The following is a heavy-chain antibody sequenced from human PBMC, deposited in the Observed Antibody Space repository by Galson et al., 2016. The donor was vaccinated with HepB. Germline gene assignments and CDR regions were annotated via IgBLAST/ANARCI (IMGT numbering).Heavy chain of an antibody. V-gene: IGHV1-46*01. Sequence: SVKVSCKASGYNFINYYIHWVRLAPGQGLEWVGVINPSGGGTRYPQKFQGRVTITRDTSTTTVYMEVSSLSSEDTAIYFCARDRFSKSSRPRWYFDSWGQGTLVAVSS. CDR2: INPSGGGT. J-gene: IGHJ4*02. D-gene: IGHD6-6*01. CDR1: GYNFINYY. CDR3: ARDRFSKSSRPRWYFDS.